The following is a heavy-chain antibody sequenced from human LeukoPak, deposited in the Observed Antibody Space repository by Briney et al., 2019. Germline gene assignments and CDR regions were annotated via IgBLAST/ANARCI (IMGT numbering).Heavy chain of an antibody. Sequence: GGSLRLSCAASGFTVSSNYMSWVRQAPGKGLEWVSLIYSGGSTYYADSVKGRFTISRDNSKNTLYLQMNSLRAEDTAVYYCARGHYDSSGYYQGYFDYWGQGTLVTVSS. V-gene: IGHV3-53*01. J-gene: IGHJ4*02. CDR2: IYSGGST. D-gene: IGHD3-22*01. CDR1: GFTVSSNY. CDR3: ARGHYDSSGYYQGYFDY.